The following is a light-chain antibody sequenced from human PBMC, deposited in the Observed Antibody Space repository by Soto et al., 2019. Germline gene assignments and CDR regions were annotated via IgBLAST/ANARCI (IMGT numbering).Light chain of an antibody. Sequence: EIVMTQSPATLSVSPGETATLSCRASQSVSYNLAWYQQKPGQGPRLLIYGAFTRATGIPARFSGSGSGTDFTLTISSMQSEDVAVYYCQQYKNCSPLTFGGGTKVEIK. CDR1: QSVSYN. CDR3: QQYKNCSPLT. V-gene: IGKV3-15*01. CDR2: GAF. J-gene: IGKJ4*01.